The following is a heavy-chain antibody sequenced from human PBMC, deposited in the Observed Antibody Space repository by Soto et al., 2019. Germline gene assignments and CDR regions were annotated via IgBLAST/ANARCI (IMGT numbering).Heavy chain of an antibody. V-gene: IGHV4-59*01. D-gene: IGHD6-13*01. CDR2: IYYSGST. CDR3: AREGYSSSWYAWRAFDI. J-gene: IGHJ3*02. Sequence: QVQLQESGPGLVKPSETLALTCTVSGGSISSYYWSWIRQPPGKGLEWIGYIYYSGSTNYNPSLKSRVTISVDTSKTQFSLKLSSVTAADTAVYYCAREGYSSSWYAWRAFDICGQGTMVTVSS. CDR1: GGSISSYY.